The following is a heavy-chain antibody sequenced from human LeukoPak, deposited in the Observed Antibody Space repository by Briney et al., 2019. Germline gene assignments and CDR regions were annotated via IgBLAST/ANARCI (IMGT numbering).Heavy chain of an antibody. J-gene: IGHJ4*02. CDR3: ARGPLSTVLDY. CDR2: IYYSGST. CDR1: GGSISSGGYY. D-gene: IGHD4-17*01. V-gene: IGHV4-31*03. Sequence: SETLSLTCTVSGGSISSGGYYWSWIRQHPGKGLEWIGYIYYSGSTYYNPSLKSRVTISVDTSKNQFSLKLSSVTAADTAVYYCARGPLSTVLDYWGQGTLVTVSS.